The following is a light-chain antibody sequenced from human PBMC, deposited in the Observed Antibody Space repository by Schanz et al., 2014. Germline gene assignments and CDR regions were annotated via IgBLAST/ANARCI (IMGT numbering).Light chain of an antibody. J-gene: IGLJ3*02. Sequence: QSALTQPPSASGSPGQSVTISCTGTSSDVGGYNYVSWYQQHPGKAPKLMIYEVNKRPSGVPDRFSGSKSGNTASLTVSGLQAEDEADYYCATWDDSLLFGGGTKLTVL. V-gene: IGLV2-8*01. CDR3: ATWDDSLL. CDR1: SSDVGGYNY. CDR2: EVN.